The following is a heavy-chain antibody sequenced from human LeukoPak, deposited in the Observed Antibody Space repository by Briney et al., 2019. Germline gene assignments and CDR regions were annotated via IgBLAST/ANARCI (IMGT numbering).Heavy chain of an antibody. CDR3: AKDAQEPYSSGWPHY. V-gene: IGHV3-48*01. D-gene: IGHD6-19*01. J-gene: IGHJ4*02. CDR2: ISSSSDTI. CDR1: GFTFGPYT. Sequence: GGSLRLSCAASGFTFGPYTMNWVRQAPGKGLEWVSYISSSSDTIYYADSVKGRFTISRDNSKNTLYLQMNSLRAEDTAVYYCAKDAQEPYSSGWPHYWGQGTLVTVSS.